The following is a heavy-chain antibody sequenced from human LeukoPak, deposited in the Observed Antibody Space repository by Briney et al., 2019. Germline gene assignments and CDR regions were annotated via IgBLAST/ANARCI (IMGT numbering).Heavy chain of an antibody. D-gene: IGHD6-19*01. J-gene: IGHJ4*02. CDR3: ATLRRSGWYIGD. CDR1: GYTFSDHY. Sequence: GASVKVSCKASGYTFSDHYMHWVRQAPGQGLEWMGWINPYSGGTNYAEKFQGRVTMTRDTSMTTAYMELSSLRSDDTAMYYCATLRRSGWYIGDWGQGTLVTVSS. V-gene: IGHV1-2*02. CDR2: INPYSGGT.